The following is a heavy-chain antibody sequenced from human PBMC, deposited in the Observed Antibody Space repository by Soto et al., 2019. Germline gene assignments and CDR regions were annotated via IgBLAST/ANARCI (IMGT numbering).Heavy chain of an antibody. Sequence: SVKVSCKASGGTFSRYTITWVRQAPGQGLEWMGGITPMFGTPNYAQKFQGRVTITADESTSTAYMELSSLRSEDTAMYYCARDGTLYDSSAYYYLYWGQGTLVTVPQ. CDR3: ARDGTLYDSSAYYYLY. D-gene: IGHD3-22*01. CDR1: GGTFSRYT. V-gene: IGHV1-69*13. CDR2: ITPMFGTP. J-gene: IGHJ4*02.